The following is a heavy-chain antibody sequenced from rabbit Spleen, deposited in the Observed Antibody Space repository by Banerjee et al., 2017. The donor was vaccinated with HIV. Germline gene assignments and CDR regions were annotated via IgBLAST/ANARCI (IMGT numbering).Heavy chain of an antibody. D-gene: IGHD1-1*01. CDR3: VRGASGSGYYSL. CDR1: GFSFSSSYW. Sequence: QEQLEESGGDLVKPGASLTLTCTASGFSFSSSYWICWVRQAPGKGLEWIACIYTTSGTTYYASWAKGRFTISKTSSPTVTLQMTSLTAADTATYFCVRGASGSGYYSLWGPGTLVTVS. J-gene: IGHJ4*01. CDR2: IYTTSGTT. V-gene: IGHV1S45*01.